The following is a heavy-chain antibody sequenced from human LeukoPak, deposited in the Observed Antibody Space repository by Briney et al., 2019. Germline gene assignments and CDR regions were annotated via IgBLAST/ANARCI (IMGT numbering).Heavy chain of an antibody. V-gene: IGHV1-18*04. J-gene: IGHJ4*02. CDR2: ISAYNGNT. Sequence: ASVKVSCKASGYTFTFYYIHWVRQAPGQGLEWMAWISAYNGNTDYAQNLRGRVTMTTDTSTSTAYMELRSLRSDDTAVYYCARDSVDGSGTYYNDSPDYWGQGTLVTVSS. CDR1: GYTFTFYY. CDR3: ARDSVDGSGTYYNDSPDY. D-gene: IGHD3-10*01.